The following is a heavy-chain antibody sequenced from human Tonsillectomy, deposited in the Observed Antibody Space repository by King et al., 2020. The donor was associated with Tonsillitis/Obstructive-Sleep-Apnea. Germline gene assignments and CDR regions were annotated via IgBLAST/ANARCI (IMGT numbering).Heavy chain of an antibody. CDR1: GDSINSYY. D-gene: IGHD3-16*02. CDR3: ARDDMVTFGGVISGGWFDS. Sequence: LQLQESGPRLVKPWETLSLTCTVSGDSINSYYWSWIRQPAGKGLEWIGRIYTSGSTEYNPSLQSRVTMSVDTSKNQFSLKLSSVTAADTAVYFCARDDMVTFGGVISGGWFDSWGQGTLVTVSS. V-gene: IGHV4-4*07. J-gene: IGHJ5*01. CDR2: IYTSGST.